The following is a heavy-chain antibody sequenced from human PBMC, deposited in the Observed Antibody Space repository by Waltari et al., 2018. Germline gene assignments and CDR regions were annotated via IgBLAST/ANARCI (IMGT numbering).Heavy chain of an antibody. Sequence: QLQLQESGPGLVKPSETLSLTCTVSGGSISSSSYYWGWIRQPPGKGLEWIGSIYYSGSTYYNPSLKSRVTISVDTSKNQFSLKLSSVTAADTAVYYCARIAAAGNPPLDYWGQGTLVTVSS. V-gene: IGHV4-39*01. J-gene: IGHJ4*02. CDR3: ARIAAAGNPPLDY. D-gene: IGHD6-13*01. CDR1: GGSISSSSYY. CDR2: IYYSGST.